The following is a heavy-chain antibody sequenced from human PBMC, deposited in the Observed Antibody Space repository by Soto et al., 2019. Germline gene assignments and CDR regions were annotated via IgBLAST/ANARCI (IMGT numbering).Heavy chain of an antibody. Sequence: PSETLSLTCTVSGGSISSNYWTWIRQSPGKGLEWIGYVYNSGSTNYNPSLKSRVTISEDTSKSQFSLKVNSMTAADTAVYYCARYRREAVAGYTLDNWGQGILVTVSS. CDR1: GGSISSNY. V-gene: IGHV4-59*01. J-gene: IGHJ4*02. CDR3: ARYRREAVAGYTLDN. CDR2: VYNSGST. D-gene: IGHD6-13*01.